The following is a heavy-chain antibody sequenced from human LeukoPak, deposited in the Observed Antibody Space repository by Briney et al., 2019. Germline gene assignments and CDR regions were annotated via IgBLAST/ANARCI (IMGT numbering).Heavy chain of an antibody. Sequence: SETLFLTCAVSDDSISSHYWTWSRQPPGKVLEMIGYIPYIGNTNYNPSLQSQVTISVDTSKNQFSLKLSSVTAADTALYFCARHYYSDSSGYFDGFEIWGQGTMVTVSS. J-gene: IGHJ3*02. CDR3: ARHYYSDSSGYFDGFEI. V-gene: IGHV4-59*08. D-gene: IGHD3-22*01. CDR1: DDSISSHY. CDR2: IPYIGNT.